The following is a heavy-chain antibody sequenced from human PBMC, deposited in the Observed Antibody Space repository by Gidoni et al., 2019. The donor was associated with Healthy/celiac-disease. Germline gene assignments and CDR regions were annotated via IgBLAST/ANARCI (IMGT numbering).Heavy chain of an antibody. CDR1: GRPFSGYS. Sequence: QVQLQHCGAGLLQPSATLSLPCAGHGRPFSGYSWSWIRQPPGKGLEWIGEINHSGSTNYNPSLKSRGTISVDTSKNQFSLKLSSVTAADTAVYYWARLEMGLWGQGTLVTVSS. CDR3: ARLEMGL. CDR2: INHSGST. V-gene: IGHV4-34*01. J-gene: IGHJ4*02.